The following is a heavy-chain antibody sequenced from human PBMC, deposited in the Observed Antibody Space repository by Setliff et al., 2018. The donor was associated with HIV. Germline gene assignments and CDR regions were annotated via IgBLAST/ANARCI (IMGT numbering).Heavy chain of an antibody. CDR1: GGTFSSYA. CDR2: IIPIFGTA. CDR3: ATLIHIPQPLDY. J-gene: IGHJ4*02. V-gene: IGHV1-69*05. Sequence: SVKVSCKASGGTFSSYAISWVRQAPGQGLEWMGGIIPIFGTANYAQKFQGRVTITTDESTSTAYMELSSLRSEDTAVYYCATLIHIPQPLDYWGQGTLVTVSS.